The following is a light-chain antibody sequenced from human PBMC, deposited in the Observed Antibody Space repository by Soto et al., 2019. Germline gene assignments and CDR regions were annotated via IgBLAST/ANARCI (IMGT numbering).Light chain of an antibody. J-gene: IGKJ3*01. CDR3: QKFNNYPLT. CDR1: QDIHVS. Sequence: DIHMTQAPPSLSAPEGNRFPITCRAGQDIHVSLAWYQHKPGKAPRLLIDPASTLQSGVPSRFSGSRSGTESTLTISSLLPEDIATYYCQKFNNYPLTFGPGTKVDIK. V-gene: IGKV1-9*01. CDR2: PAS.